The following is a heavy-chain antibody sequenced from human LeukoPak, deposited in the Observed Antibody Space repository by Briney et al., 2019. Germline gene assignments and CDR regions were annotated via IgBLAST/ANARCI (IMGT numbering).Heavy chain of an antibody. Sequence: GASVKVSCKASGFTFTTSALQWVRQPRGQGLEGIGWIVVGSGNTNYAQKFQERVTINRDMSTSTAYMELSSLRSEDTAVYYCATDDVTTGTETALGYWGQGTLVTVSS. J-gene: IGHJ4*02. CDR2: IVVGSGNT. D-gene: IGHD1-1*01. V-gene: IGHV1-58*01. CDR1: GFTFTTSA. CDR3: ATDDVTTGTETALGY.